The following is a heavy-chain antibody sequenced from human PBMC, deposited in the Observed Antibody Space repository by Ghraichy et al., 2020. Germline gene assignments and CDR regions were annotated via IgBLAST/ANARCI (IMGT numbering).Heavy chain of an antibody. Sequence: ASVKVSCAASGFTFSNNYLRWVRQAPGQGFEWMGWINPNSGGTNYAQRFQGRVTMTRDTYIRTDYMELSRLNADETAVYYCTRQSDYFDSWGQGTLVTVSS. CDR2: INPNSGGT. V-gene: IGHV1-2*02. CDR1: GFTFSNNY. CDR3: TRQSDYFDS. J-gene: IGHJ4*02.